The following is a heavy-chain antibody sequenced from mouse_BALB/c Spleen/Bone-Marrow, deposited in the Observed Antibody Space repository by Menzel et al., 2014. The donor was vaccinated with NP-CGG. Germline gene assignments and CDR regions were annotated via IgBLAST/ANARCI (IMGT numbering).Heavy chain of an antibody. CDR3: AREDYYGSSYFDY. J-gene: IGHJ2*01. CDR1: GYTFSSYW. V-gene: IGHV1-9*01. D-gene: IGHD1-1*01. CDR2: ILPGSGST. Sequence: AQLKQSGAELMKPGASVKISCKATGYTFSSYWIEWVKQRPGHGLEWIGEILPGSGSTIYNEKFKGKATFTADTSSNTAYMQLSSLTSEDSAVYYCAREDYYGSSYFDYWGQGTTLTVSS.